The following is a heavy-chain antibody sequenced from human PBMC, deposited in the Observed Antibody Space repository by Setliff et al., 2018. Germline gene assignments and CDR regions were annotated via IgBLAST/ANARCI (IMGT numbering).Heavy chain of an antibody. D-gene: IGHD2-15*01. CDR2: INGGNGNT. Sequence: ASVKVSCKASGYTFTNYAIHWVRQAPGQRLEWMGWINGGNGNTKYLEKFQGRVTFTRDTSASTAYMEVSSLRSEDAAVYFCSVVDLGDYWGQGTLVTVSS. CDR1: GYTFTNYA. CDR3: SVVDLGDY. J-gene: IGHJ4*02. V-gene: IGHV1-3*01.